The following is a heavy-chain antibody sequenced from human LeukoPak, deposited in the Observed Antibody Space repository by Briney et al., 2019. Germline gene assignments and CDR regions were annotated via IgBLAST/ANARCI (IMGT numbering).Heavy chain of an antibody. V-gene: IGHV3-48*03. CDR2: ISTSGSTK. J-gene: IGHJ4*02. D-gene: IGHD2-2*01. CDR1: GFTLSSYE. Sequence: GGSLRLSCAASGFTLSSYEVNWVRQAPGKGLEWVSYISTSGSTKYYADSVKGRFTISGDNAENSLYLQMNSLRAEDTAVYYCARRYCSSTSCTLDYWGQGTLVTVSS. CDR3: ARRYCSSTSCTLDY.